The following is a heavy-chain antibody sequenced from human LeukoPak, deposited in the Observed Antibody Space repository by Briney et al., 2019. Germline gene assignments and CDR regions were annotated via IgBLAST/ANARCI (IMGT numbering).Heavy chain of an antibody. CDR1: GFTFSSYS. D-gene: IGHD4-17*01. Sequence: PGGSLRLSCAASGFTFSSYSMNWVRQAPGKGLEWVSYISSSSSTIYYADSVKGRFTISRDNAKNSLYLQMNSLRAEDTAVYYCARETVLGTVTTTSYYYYYMDVWGKGTTVTVSS. CDR2: ISSSSSTI. CDR3: ARETVLGTVTTTSYYYYYMDV. V-gene: IGHV3-48*01. J-gene: IGHJ6*03.